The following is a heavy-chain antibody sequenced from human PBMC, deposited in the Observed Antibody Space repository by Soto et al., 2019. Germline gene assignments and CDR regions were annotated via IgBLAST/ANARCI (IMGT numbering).Heavy chain of an antibody. J-gene: IGHJ1*01. CDR2: VNPSGGST. Sequence: AASVKVSCKASGYTFTGYYMHWVRLAPGQGLEWMGVVNPSGGSTKYAQNFQGRVTMTRDTSTTTIYMELSSLRSDDTAIYYCAREENCSGGTCYSEYFHRWGQGTLVTVSS. D-gene: IGHD2-15*01. CDR1: GYTFTGYY. CDR3: AREENCSGGTCYSEYFHR. V-gene: IGHV1-46*01.